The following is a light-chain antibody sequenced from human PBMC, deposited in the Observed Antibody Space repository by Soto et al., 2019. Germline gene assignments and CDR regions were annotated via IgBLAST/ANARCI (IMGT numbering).Light chain of an antibody. CDR1: QSLSGN. Sequence: EIVMTQSPATLAVSPGETATLSCRASQSLSGNLAWYQQKPGQAPRLLLFRASTRATGVPARFSGRGSGTEFTLTISGLQSEDFAVYYCQQYSNWPPWTFGPGTKV. V-gene: IGKV3-15*01. J-gene: IGKJ1*01. CDR2: RAS. CDR3: QQYSNWPPWT.